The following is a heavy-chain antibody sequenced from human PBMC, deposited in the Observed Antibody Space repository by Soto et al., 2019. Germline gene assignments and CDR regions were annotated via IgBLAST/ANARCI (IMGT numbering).Heavy chain of an antibody. CDR1: GGSMYSSNW. V-gene: IGHV4-4*02. D-gene: IGHD4-4*01. CDR3: ASLGTTVTSFDS. CDR2: IFHSGTT. J-gene: IGHJ4*02. Sequence: SETLSLTCVVSGGSMYSSNWWSWVRQPPGKGLEWIGQIFHSGTTYYNLSLKSRVTISLDKSENQFSLKLSSLTAADTAVYYCASLGTTVTSFDSWGQGTLVTVSS.